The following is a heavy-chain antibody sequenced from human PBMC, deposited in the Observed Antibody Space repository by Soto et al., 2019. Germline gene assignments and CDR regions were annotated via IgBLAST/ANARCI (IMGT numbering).Heavy chain of an antibody. CDR3: AREKGSIAAAPRIYYYYGMDV. CDR2: IIPIFGTA. Sequence: QVQLVQSGAEVKKPGSSVKVSCKASVGTFSSYAISWVRQAPGQELEWMGGIIPIFGTANYAQKFQGRVTITADESTSTAYMELSSLRSEDTGVYYCAREKGSIAAAPRIYYYYGMDVWGQGTTVTVSS. V-gene: IGHV1-69*01. CDR1: VGTFSSYA. J-gene: IGHJ6*02. D-gene: IGHD6-13*01.